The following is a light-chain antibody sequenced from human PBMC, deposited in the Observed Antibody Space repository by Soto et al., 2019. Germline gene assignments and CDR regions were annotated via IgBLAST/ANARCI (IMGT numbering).Light chain of an antibody. CDR1: QSISIW. CDR3: PQYDIWLRP. J-gene: IGKJ1*01. Sequence: DKHMTQSPSTMTTSEGDRVTINCRASQSISIWLAWYQQKPGKAPKLLIYDASSLETGVPSRFSGSGSGTEFTLTICSLQSEDFAVYYCPQYDIWLRPFGQGTKVDIK. CDR2: DAS. V-gene: IGKV1-5*01.